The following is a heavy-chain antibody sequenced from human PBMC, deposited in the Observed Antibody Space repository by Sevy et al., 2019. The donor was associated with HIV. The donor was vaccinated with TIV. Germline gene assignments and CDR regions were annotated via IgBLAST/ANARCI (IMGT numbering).Heavy chain of an antibody. D-gene: IGHD2-15*01. V-gene: IGHV3-48*02. Sequence: GGSLRLSCAASGFTFSSYSMNWARQAPGKGLEWVSYISSSSSTIYYADSVKGRFTISRDNAKNSLYLQMNSLRDEDTAVYYCASPVLGYCSGGSCYRADYWGQGTLVTVSS. J-gene: IGHJ4*02. CDR2: ISSSSSTI. CDR3: ASPVLGYCSGGSCYRADY. CDR1: GFTFSSYS.